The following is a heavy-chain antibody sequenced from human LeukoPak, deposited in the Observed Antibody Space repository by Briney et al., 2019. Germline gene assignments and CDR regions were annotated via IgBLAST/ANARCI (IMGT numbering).Heavy chain of an antibody. D-gene: IGHD2-15*01. CDR3: ARQLGYCSDGTCYFDY. CDR2: ISTSGGDT. Sequence: GGSLRLSCAASGFTFNYAMSWVRPTPGKGLEWVSAISTSGGDTFYADSVKGRFTISRDNSKNTLYLQMNSLRAEDTAVYYCARQLGYCSDGTCYFDYWGQGALVTVSS. J-gene: IGHJ4*02. V-gene: IGHV3-23*01. CDR1: GFTFNYA.